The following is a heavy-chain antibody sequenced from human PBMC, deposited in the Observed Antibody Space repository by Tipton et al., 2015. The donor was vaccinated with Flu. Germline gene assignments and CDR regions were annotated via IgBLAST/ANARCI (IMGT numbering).Heavy chain of an antibody. J-gene: IGHJ3*02. V-gene: IGHV4-61*01. CDR1: GGSVSSGSYY. CDR3: ARDRAFDI. Sequence: TLSLTCTVSGGSVSSGSYYWSWIRQPPGKGLEWIGYIYYSGSTNYNPSLKSRVTISVDTSKNQFTLKLSSVTAADTAVYYCARDRAFDIWGQGTMVTVSS. CDR2: IYYSGST.